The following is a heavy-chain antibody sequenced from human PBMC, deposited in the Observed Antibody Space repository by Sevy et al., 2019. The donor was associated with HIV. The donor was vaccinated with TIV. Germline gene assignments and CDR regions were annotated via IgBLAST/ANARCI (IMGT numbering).Heavy chain of an antibody. CDR1: GFTFSNAW. CDR2: IKRKTDGGTT. CDR3: TTGDYVWGSYRSRFDY. J-gene: IGHJ4*02. V-gene: IGHV3-15*01. Sequence: GGSLRLSCAASGFTFSNAWMSWVRQAPGKGLEWVGRIKRKTDGGTTDYAAPVKGRFTISRDDSKNTLYLQMNSLKTEDTAVYYCTTGDYVWGSYRSRFDYWGQGTLVTVSS. D-gene: IGHD3-16*02.